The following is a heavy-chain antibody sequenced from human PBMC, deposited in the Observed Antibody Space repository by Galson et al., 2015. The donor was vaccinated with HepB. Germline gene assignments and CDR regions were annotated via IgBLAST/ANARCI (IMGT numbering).Heavy chain of an antibody. CDR3: ARVYPAGDYGMDV. J-gene: IGHJ6*02. Sequence: SVKVSCKASGGTFSSYAISWVRQAPGQGLEWMGGIIPMFGTANYAQKFQGRVTNTADESTSTAYMELSSLRSEDTAVYYCARVYPAGDYGMDVWGQGTTVIVSS. V-gene: IGHV1-69*13. D-gene: IGHD3-10*01. CDR2: IIPMFGTA. CDR1: GGTFSSYA.